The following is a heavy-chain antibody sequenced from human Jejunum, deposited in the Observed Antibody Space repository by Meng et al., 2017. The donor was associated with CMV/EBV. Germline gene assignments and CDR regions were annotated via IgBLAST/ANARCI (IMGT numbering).Heavy chain of an antibody. CDR3: ARVEVGITSGDY. V-gene: IGHV1-18*01. CDR2: ISAYNGNT. CDR1: GFIFTRYA. Sequence: VQLVQSGAEVKKPGASVKVSCQASGFIFTRYAISWVRQAPGQGLQYMGWISAYNGNTNYAQELQGRVTMTTDTSTSTAYMELRSLRFDDTAVYYCARVEVGITSGDYWGQGTLVTVSS. D-gene: IGHD1-26*01. J-gene: IGHJ4*02.